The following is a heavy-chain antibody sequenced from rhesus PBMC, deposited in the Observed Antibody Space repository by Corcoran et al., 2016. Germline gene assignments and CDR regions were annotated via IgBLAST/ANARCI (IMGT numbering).Heavy chain of an antibody. V-gene: IGHV4S14*01. CDR1: GGSISGYY. D-gene: IGHD6-13*01. J-gene: IGHJ4*01. Sequence: QVQLQESGPGLVKPSETLSLTCAVSGGSISGYYYWSWIRQPPGKGLEWIGCIFGSGGGNYLNPSLKSRVTLSADTSKNQFSLKLSSVTAADTAVYYCACVSSWSPDYWGQGVLVTVSS. CDR3: ACVSSWSPDY. CDR2: IFGSGGGN.